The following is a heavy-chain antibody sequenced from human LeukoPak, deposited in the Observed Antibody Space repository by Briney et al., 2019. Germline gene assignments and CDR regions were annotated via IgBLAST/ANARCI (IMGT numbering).Heavy chain of an antibody. J-gene: IGHJ4*02. CDR1: GGSISSGDYY. Sequence: SQTLSLTCTVSGGSISSGDYYWSWIRQPPGKGLEWIGYIYYSGSTYYNPSLKSRVTISVDTSKNQFSLKLGSVTAADTAVYYCARANQGGYYDSSGYYPFDYWGQGTLVTVSS. D-gene: IGHD3-22*01. CDR3: ARANQGGYYDSSGYYPFDY. V-gene: IGHV4-30-4*08. CDR2: IYYSGST.